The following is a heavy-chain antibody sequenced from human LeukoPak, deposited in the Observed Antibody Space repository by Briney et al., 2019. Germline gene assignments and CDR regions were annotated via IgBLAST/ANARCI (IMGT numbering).Heavy chain of an antibody. J-gene: IGHJ3*02. CDR1: GFTFSSYS. Sequence: GGSLRLSCAASGFTFSSYSMNWVRQAPGKGLEWVSSISSSSSYIYYADSVKGRFTISRDNAKNSLYLQMNSLRAEDTAVYYCAREKGVWCGEFDAFDIWGQGTMVTVSS. CDR2: ISSSSSYI. D-gene: IGHD3-10*01. CDR3: AREKGVWCGEFDAFDI. V-gene: IGHV3-21*01.